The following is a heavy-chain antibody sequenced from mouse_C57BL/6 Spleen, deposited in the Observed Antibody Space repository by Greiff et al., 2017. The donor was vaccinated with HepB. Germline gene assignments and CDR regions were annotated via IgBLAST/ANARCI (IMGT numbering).Heavy chain of an antibody. Sequence: VQLQQSGAELVKPGASVKISCKASGYAFSSYWMNWVKQRPGKGLEWIGQIYPGDGDTNYNGKFKGKATLTADKSSSTAYMQLSSLTSEDSAVYFCASPYYGNYEAMDYWGQGTSVTVSS. V-gene: IGHV1-80*01. J-gene: IGHJ4*01. CDR3: ASPYYGNYEAMDY. D-gene: IGHD2-10*01. CDR1: GYAFSSYW. CDR2: IYPGDGDT.